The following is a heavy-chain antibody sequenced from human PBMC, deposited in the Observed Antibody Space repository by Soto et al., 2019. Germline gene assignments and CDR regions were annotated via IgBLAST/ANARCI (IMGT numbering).Heavy chain of an antibody. J-gene: IGHJ4*02. CDR2: IIPAHDIT. CDR1: GDTFSTYT. CDR3: ARDYKRCVIDACYSPSDY. Sequence: QVQLVQSGAEVKRPGSSVRVSCKTSGDTFSTYTFTWVRQAPGQGLEWLGRIIPAHDITNYAQNFQGRVTITAEKSTNTAYMELSSLRSEDTAIYYCARDYKRCVIDACYSPSDYWGQGTLVTVSS. D-gene: IGHD2-15*01. V-gene: IGHV1-69*08.